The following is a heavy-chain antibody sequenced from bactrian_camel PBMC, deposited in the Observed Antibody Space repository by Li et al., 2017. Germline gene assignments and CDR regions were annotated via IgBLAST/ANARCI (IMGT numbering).Heavy chain of an antibody. D-gene: IGHD3*01. J-gene: IGHJ6*01. CDR3: AARESGCSVQPMDARHYHS. CDR2: LYTGSGHT. CDR1: GITTTRYC. Sequence: DVQLVESGGDSVQAGGSLRLACLTSGITTTRYCMAWLRQGTGKRREMVAGLYTGSGHTVYADSVKGRFTISQDKAKNTLYLQMNNLRPEDTATYYCAARESGCSVQPMDARHYHSWGQGTQVTVS. V-gene: IGHV3S31*01.